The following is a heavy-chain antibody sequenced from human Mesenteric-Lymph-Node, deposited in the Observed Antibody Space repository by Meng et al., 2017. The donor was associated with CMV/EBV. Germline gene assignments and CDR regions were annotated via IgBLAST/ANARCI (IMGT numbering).Heavy chain of an antibody. CDR3: ASGWPIISGGPWRDTFNM. Sequence: GESLKISCAASGFTFSSYAMHWVRQAPGKGLEWVAVISYDGSNKYYADSVKGRFTISRDNSKNTLYLEMNSLRAEDTALYYCASGWPIISGGPWRDTFNMWGQGTMVTVSS. CDR2: ISYDGSNK. D-gene: IGHD6-19*01. CDR1: GFTFSSYA. J-gene: IGHJ3*02. V-gene: IGHV3-30*04.